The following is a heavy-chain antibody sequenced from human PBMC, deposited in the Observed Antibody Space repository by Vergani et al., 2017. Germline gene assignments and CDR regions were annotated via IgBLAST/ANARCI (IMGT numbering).Heavy chain of an antibody. J-gene: IGHJ6*02. V-gene: IGHV1-69*13. CDR2: IIPIFGTA. D-gene: IGHD3-10*01. Sequence: QVQLVQSGAEVKKPGASVKVSCKASGYTFTSYAMHWVRQAPGXRLEWMGGIIPIFGTANYAQKFQGRVTITADESTSTAYMELSSLRSEDTAVYYCARTDYYGSGSYYMYYYYGMDVWGQGTTVTVSS. CDR1: GYTFTSYA. CDR3: ARTDYYGSGSYYMYYYYGMDV.